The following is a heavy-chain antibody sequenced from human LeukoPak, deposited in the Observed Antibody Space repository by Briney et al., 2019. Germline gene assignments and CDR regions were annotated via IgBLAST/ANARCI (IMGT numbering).Heavy chain of an antibody. CDR3: ARVGVTAATADY. D-gene: IGHD6-25*01. J-gene: IGHJ4*02. Sequence: ASVKHSCKASGYTFTSYFMHWMREAPGQGPEWMGIINPRGGSTEYSHKFQGRLTMTSDTSTSTVYMELNSLRSEDTAVYFCARVGVTAATADYWGQGTLVTVSS. V-gene: IGHV1-46*01. CDR1: GYTFTSYF. CDR2: INPRGGST.